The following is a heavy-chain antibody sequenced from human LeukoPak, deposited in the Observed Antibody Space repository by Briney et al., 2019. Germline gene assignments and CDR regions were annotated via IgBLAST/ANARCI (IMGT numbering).Heavy chain of an antibody. V-gene: IGHV3-48*01. J-gene: IGHJ4*02. Sequence: GGSLRLSCAASRFTFSSYSMNWVRQAPGKGLEWVSYISSSSSTIYYADSVKGRFTISRDNAKNSLYLQMNSLRAEDTAVYYCASSGDVDTAMAYYWGQGTLVTVSS. CDR3: ASSGDVDTAMAYY. CDR1: RFTFSSYS. CDR2: ISSSSSTI. D-gene: IGHD5-18*01.